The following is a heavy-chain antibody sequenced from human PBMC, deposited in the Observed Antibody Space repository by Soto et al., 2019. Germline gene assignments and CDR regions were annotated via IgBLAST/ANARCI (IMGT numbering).Heavy chain of an antibody. Sequence: QVQLQESGPGLVKPSQTQSLTCTVSGGSISSGDYYWSWIRQPPGKGLEWIGYIYYSGSTYYNPSLKSRVTISVDTSKNQFSLKLSSVTAADTAVYYCARDRALVRGANGMDVWGQGTTVTVSS. J-gene: IGHJ6*02. D-gene: IGHD3-10*01. CDR2: IYYSGST. CDR1: GGSISSGDYY. V-gene: IGHV4-30-4*01. CDR3: ARDRALVRGANGMDV.